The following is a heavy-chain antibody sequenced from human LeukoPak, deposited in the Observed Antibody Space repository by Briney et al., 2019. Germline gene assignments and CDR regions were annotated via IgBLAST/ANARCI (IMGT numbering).Heavy chain of an antibody. CDR2: TWHDGSKV. Sequence: PGRSLRLSCAASGFTFSIYAMHWVRQASGRGLEWGAVTWHDGSKVYYTDSVKGRFTISRDNSDNTVYLQMSGLRGEDTAVYYCARASSAYRSYFNGMDVWGQGTTVTVSS. D-gene: IGHD6-19*01. V-gene: IGHV3-33*01. CDR1: GFTFSIYA. J-gene: IGHJ6*02. CDR3: ARASSAYRSYFNGMDV.